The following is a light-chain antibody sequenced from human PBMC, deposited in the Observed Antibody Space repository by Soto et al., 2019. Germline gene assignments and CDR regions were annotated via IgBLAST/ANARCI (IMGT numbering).Light chain of an antibody. V-gene: IGLV4-69*02. CDR1: SGHSSYA. J-gene: IGLJ1*01. Sequence: LVLTQSPSASASLGASVKLTCTLSSGHSSYAIAWHQQQPEKGPRYLMKVNSDGSHSKGDGIPDRFSGSSSGTERYLTISSLQSEDEADYYCQTWGTGIHYVFGTGTKVTVL. CDR3: QTWGTGIHYV. CDR2: VNSDGSH.